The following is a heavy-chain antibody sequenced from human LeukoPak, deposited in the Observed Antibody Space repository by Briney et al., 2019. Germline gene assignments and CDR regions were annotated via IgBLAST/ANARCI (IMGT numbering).Heavy chain of an antibody. CDR3: ARERAVADYFDY. Sequence: SETLSLTCTVSGGSISSYYWSWIRQPPGKGLEWIGCIYYSGRTNYNPSLKSRVTFSVDTSMNQFSLKLSSVTAADTAVYYCARERAVADYFDYWGQGTLVTVSS. D-gene: IGHD6-19*01. V-gene: IGHV4-59*01. CDR2: IYYSGRT. CDR1: GGSISSYY. J-gene: IGHJ4*02.